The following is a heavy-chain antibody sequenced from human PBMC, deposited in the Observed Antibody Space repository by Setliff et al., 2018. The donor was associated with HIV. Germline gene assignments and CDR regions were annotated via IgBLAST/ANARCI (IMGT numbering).Heavy chain of an antibody. CDR3: ARGRSGSYYYSYMDV. D-gene: IGHD3-3*01. J-gene: IGHJ6*03. CDR1: GFTFSNYE. CDR2: ISSSANTI. V-gene: IGHV3-48*03. Sequence: GGSLRLSCAASGFTFSNYEMNWVRQAPGKGLEWVSYISSSANTIYYADSVKGRFTIARDNAKNSLYLQMNSLRVEDTAVYYCARGRSGSYYYSYMDVWGKGTTVTVS.